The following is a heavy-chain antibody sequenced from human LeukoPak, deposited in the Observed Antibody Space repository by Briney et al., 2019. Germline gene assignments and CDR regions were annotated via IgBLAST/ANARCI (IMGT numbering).Heavy chain of an antibody. CDR2: IYWDDDK. Sequence: SGPTLVNPTETLTLTCTFSGFSLSTSGVGVGWIRQPPVKALEWLALIYWDDDKRYNPSLKSRVTITKDTSKNQVVLTMTNMDPVDTATYYCAHRLNYPGNFDYWGQGTLVTVSP. CDR1: GFSLSTSGVG. D-gene: IGHD5-24*01. V-gene: IGHV2-5*02. J-gene: IGHJ4*02. CDR3: AHRLNYPGNFDY.